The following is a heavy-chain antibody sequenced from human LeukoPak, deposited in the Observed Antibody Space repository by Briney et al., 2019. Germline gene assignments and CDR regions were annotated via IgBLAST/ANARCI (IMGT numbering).Heavy chain of an antibody. J-gene: IGHJ4*02. CDR1: GFTFSSYS. CDR3: AREYDYGSGSYYNFGGNY. V-gene: IGHV3-21*01. D-gene: IGHD3-10*01. Sequence: PGGSLRLSCAASGFTFSSYSMNWVRQAPGKGLEWVSSISSSSYIYYADSVKGRFTISRDNAKNSLYLQMNSLRAEDTAVYYCAREYDYGSGSYYNFGGNYWGQGTLVTVSS. CDR2: ISSSSYI.